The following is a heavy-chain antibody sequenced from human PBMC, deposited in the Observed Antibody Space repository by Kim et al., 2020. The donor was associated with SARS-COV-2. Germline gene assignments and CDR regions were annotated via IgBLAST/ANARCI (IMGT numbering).Heavy chain of an antibody. CDR1: GFTVSSNY. CDR2: IYSGGST. V-gene: IGHV3-53*04. D-gene: IGHD4-17*01. Sequence: GGSLRLSCAASGFTVSSNYMSWVRQAPGKGLEWVSVIYSGGSTYYADSVKGRFTISRHNSKNTLYLQMNSLRAEDTAVYYCARMTTVTKDYYYYGMDVWGQGTTVTVSS. CDR3: ARMTTVTKDYYYYGMDV. J-gene: IGHJ6*02.